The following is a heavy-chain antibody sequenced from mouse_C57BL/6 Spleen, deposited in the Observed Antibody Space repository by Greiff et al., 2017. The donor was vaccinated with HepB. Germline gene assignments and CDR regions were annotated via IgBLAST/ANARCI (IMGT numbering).Heavy chain of an antibody. CDR3: ARRDYYGSSYDGDFDY. V-gene: IGHV1-80*01. J-gene: IGHJ2*01. CDR2: IYPGDGDT. CDR1: GYAFSSYW. Sequence: VQLKESGAELVKPGASVKISCKASGYAFSSYWMNWVKQRPGKGLEWIGQIYPGDGDTNYNGKFKGKATLTADKSSSTAYMQLSSLTSEDSAVYFCARRDYYGSSYDGDFDYWGQGTTLTVSS. D-gene: IGHD1-1*01.